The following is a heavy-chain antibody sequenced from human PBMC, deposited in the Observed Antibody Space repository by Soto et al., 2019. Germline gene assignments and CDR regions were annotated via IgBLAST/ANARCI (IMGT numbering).Heavy chain of an antibody. V-gene: IGHV3-33*01. CDR1: GFTFSSYG. Sequence: QVQLVESGGGVVQPGRSLRLSCAASGFTFSSYGMHWVRQAPGKGLEWVAVIWYDGSNKYYADSVKGRFTISRDNSKNTLYLQRNSLRADDTAVYYCARDRVTIFGVVNDYYGMDVWGQGTTVTVSS. J-gene: IGHJ6*02. D-gene: IGHD3-3*01. CDR2: IWYDGSNK. CDR3: ARDRVTIFGVVNDYYGMDV.